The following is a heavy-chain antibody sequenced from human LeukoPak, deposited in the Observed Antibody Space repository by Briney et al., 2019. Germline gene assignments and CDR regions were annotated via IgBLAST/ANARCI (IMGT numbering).Heavy chain of an antibody. Sequence: GGSLRLSCTVSGFTVSSNSMNWVRQAPGKGLEWVPYISSSSRTIHYADSVKGRFTISRDNAKNSLYLQMNSLRAEDTAVYYCARRGYSSGWNRFDYWGQGTLVTVSS. J-gene: IGHJ4*02. CDR2: ISSSSRTI. CDR3: ARRGYSSGWNRFDY. D-gene: IGHD6-25*01. V-gene: IGHV3-48*01. CDR1: GFTVSSNS.